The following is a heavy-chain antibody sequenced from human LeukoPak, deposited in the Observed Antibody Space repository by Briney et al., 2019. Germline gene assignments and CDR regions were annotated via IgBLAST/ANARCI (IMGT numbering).Heavy chain of an antibody. J-gene: IGHJ1*01. Sequence: SETLSLTCIVSGGSISSYYWSWIRQPPGKGLEWIGYIHYSGSTSYNPSLKSRVTISVDTSKNQFSLKLGSVTAADTAAYYCASQIAVAGIAYFNHWGQGTLVTVSS. V-gene: IGHV4-59*01. CDR3: ASQIAVAGIAYFNH. D-gene: IGHD6-19*01. CDR1: GGSISSYY. CDR2: IHYSGST.